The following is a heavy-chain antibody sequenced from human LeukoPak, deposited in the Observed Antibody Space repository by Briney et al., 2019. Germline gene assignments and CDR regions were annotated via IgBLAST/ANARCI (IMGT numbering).Heavy chain of an antibody. CDR1: GFTFSTYG. CDR3: AGRGSGSYFDY. CDR2: ISGSGGST. V-gene: IGHV3-23*01. Sequence: GGSLRLSCAASGFTFSTYGMSWVRQAPGKGLEWVSAISGSGGSTHHADSVKGRFTISRDNSKNTLYLQMNSLRAEDTAVYYCAGRGSGSYFDYWGQGTLVTVSS. J-gene: IGHJ4*02. D-gene: IGHD3-10*01.